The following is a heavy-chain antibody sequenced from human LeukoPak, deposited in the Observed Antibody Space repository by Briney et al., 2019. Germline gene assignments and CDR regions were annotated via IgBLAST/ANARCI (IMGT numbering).Heavy chain of an antibody. Sequence: GGSLRLSCAASGFTFSSYSMNWVRQAPGKGLEWVSYISSSSSTIYYADSVKGRFTISRDNAKNSLYLQMNSLRAEDTAVYYCAKKGQYSYGLEGLDYWGQGTLVTVSS. V-gene: IGHV3-48*01. J-gene: IGHJ4*02. D-gene: IGHD5-18*01. CDR2: ISSSSSTI. CDR3: AKKGQYSYGLEGLDY. CDR1: GFTFSSYS.